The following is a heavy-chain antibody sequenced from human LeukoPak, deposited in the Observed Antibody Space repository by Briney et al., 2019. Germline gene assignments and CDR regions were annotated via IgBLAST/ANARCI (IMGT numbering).Heavy chain of an antibody. CDR2: ISGSGGST. J-gene: IGHJ4*02. D-gene: IGHD5-24*01. Sequence: GGSLRLSCAASGFTFSSYAMRWVRQAPGKGLEWVSGISGSGGSTYYADSVKGRFTISRDNSKNTLYLQMNSLRAEDTAVYYCAKQHIREPLSYFDYWGQGTLVTVSS. CDR3: AKQHIREPLSYFDY. V-gene: IGHV3-23*01. CDR1: GFTFSSYA.